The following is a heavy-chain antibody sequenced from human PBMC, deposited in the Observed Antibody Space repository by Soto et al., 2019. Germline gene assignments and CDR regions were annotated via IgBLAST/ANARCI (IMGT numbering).Heavy chain of an antibody. CDR3: ASSSTTPSNWFAP. CDR2: IYYSGST. V-gene: IGHV4-30-4*01. Sequence: PSETLSLTCTVSGGSISSGDYYWSWIRQPPGKGLEWTGYIYYSGSTYYNPSLKSRVTISVDTSKNQFSLKLSSVTAADTAVYYCASSSTTPSNWFAPWGQGTLVTVSS. CDR1: GGSISSGDYY. D-gene: IGHD4-4*01. J-gene: IGHJ5*02.